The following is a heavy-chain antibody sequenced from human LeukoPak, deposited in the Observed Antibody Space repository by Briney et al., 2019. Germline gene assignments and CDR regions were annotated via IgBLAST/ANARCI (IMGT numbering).Heavy chain of an antibody. V-gene: IGHV3-53*01. Sequence: SGGSLRLSCAASGFTVSSTYMNWVRQAPGKGLEWVSVIYSGGSTNYADSVKGRFTISRDNSKNTLYLQMNSLRAEDTAVYYCIYGYTLDFWGQGTLVTDSP. CDR3: IYGYTLDF. CDR1: GFTVSSTY. D-gene: IGHD5-18*01. J-gene: IGHJ4*02. CDR2: IYSGGST.